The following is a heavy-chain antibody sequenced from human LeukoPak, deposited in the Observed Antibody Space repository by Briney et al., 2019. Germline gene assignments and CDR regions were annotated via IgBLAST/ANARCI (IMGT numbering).Heavy chain of an antibody. V-gene: IGHV1-69*04. J-gene: IGHJ4*02. Sequence: SVKVSCKASGYTFTSYAISWVRQAPGQGLEWMGRIIPILGIANYAQKFQGRVTITADKSTSTAYMELSSLRSEDTAVYYCARDSSPQWLVRDYFDYWGQGTLVTVSS. CDR1: GYTFTSYA. CDR3: ARDSSPQWLVRDYFDY. CDR2: IIPILGIA. D-gene: IGHD6-19*01.